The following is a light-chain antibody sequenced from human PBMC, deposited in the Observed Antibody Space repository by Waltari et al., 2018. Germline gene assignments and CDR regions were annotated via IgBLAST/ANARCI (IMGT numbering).Light chain of an antibody. Sequence: DIRMTQSPSTLSASAGDRVIISWPASQSISKWLAWYQQQPGKAPKLLSYEASTVQSGVPSRFSGTGSVTDFTLTISSLQPDDFATYYCQQYNSYSVLTFGGGTKVEIK. CDR1: QSISKW. J-gene: IGKJ4*01. CDR3: QQYNSYSVLT. CDR2: EAS. V-gene: IGKV1-5*03.